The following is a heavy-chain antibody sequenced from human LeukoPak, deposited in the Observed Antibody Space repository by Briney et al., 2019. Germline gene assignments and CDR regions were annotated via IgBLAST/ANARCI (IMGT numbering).Heavy chain of an antibody. V-gene: IGHV5-51*01. CDR1: GYSFTTYW. CDR3: ARHEVGDIVVVSGFEY. Sequence: GESLKISCKGSGYSFTTYWIGWVRLMPGKGLEWMGIIYPGDSDTRYSPSFQGQVTISADKSISTAYLQWNSLKASDTATYYCARHEVGDIVVVSGFEYWGQGTLVTVSS. J-gene: IGHJ4*02. CDR2: IYPGDSDT. D-gene: IGHD2-2*01.